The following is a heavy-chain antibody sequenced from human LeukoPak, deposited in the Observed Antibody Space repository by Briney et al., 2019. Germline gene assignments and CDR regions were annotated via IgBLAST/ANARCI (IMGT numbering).Heavy chain of an antibody. CDR1: GYTFTSYY. J-gene: IGHJ6*03. Sequence: ASVKVSCKASGYTFTSYYMHWVRQAPGQGLEWMGIINPSGGGTSYAQKFQGRVTMTRDTSTSTVYMELSSLRSEDTAVYYCASGILTGYYPHYMDVWGKGTTVTISS. CDR2: INPSGGGT. V-gene: IGHV1-46*01. D-gene: IGHD3-9*01. CDR3: ASGILTGYYPHYMDV.